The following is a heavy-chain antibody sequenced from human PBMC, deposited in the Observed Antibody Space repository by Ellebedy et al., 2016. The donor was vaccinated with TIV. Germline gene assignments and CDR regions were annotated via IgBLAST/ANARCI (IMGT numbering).Heavy chain of an antibody. Sequence: AASVKVSCKASGYTFTGYYIHWVRQAPGQRLEWMGGISPYSGDTDYPKDFQGRVVLTRDTSISTAYMELTSLKSDDTAVYFCARDRRDLLSSGGSCFVYWGQGTLVSVSS. J-gene: IGHJ4*02. D-gene: IGHD2-15*01. V-gene: IGHV1-2*02. CDR1: GYTFTGYY. CDR2: ISPYSGDT. CDR3: ARDRRDLLSSGGSCFVY.